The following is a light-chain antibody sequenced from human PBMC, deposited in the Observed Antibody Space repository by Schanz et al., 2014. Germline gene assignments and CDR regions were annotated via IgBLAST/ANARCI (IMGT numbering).Light chain of an antibody. V-gene: IGKV3-20*01. CDR2: GAS. CDR3: QQYGSSPPMYT. CDR1: QSVSSNY. J-gene: IGKJ2*01. Sequence: EIVLTQSPDTLSLSPGERATVSCRASQSVSSNYLAWYQQKPGQAPRLLIYGASSRATGIPDRFSGSGSGTDFTLTISRLEPEDFAVYYCQQYGSSPPMYTFGQGTKLEIK.